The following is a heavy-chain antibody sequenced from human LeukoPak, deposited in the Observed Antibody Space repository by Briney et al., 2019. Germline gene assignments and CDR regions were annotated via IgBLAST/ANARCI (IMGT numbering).Heavy chain of an antibody. V-gene: IGHV3-23*01. CDR1: GFTFSSYA. CDR2: ISGSGGST. D-gene: IGHD6-19*01. Sequence: GGSLRLSCAASGFTFSSYAMSWVRQAPGKGLEWVSAISGSGGSTYYADSVKGRFTISRDNSKNTLYLQVNSLRAEDTAVYHCAKGYSSGWSGFSAFDYWGQGTLVTVSS. J-gene: IGHJ4*02. CDR3: AKGYSSGWSGFSAFDY.